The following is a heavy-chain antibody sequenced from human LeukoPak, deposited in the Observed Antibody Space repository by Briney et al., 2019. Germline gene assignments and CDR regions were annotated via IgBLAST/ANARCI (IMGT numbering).Heavy chain of an antibody. CDR3: ARATNDFWSRYMDV. CDR2: ISGSGTTI. D-gene: IGHD3-3*01. V-gene: IGHV3-11*04. J-gene: IGHJ6*03. Sequence: GGSLRLSCAASGFTFSDYYMNWIRQAPGKGLEWVSYISGSGTTIHFADSVKGRFTISRDNAKNSLYLQMNSLRAEDTAVYYCARATNDFWSRYMDVWGKGTTVTVSS. CDR1: GFTFSDYY.